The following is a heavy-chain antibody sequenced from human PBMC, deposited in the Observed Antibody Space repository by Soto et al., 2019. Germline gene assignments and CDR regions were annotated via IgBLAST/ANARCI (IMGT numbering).Heavy chain of an antibody. CDR2: ISYDGSNK. Sequence: GGSLRLSCAASGFTFSSYAMHWVRQAPGKGLEWVAVISYDGSNKYYADSVKGRFTISRDNSKNTLYLQMNSLRAEDTAVYYCARDDDDILTGYWPRDYYYGMDVWGQGTTVTVSS. V-gene: IGHV3-30-3*01. CDR1: GFTFSSYA. J-gene: IGHJ6*02. CDR3: ARDDDDILTGYWPRDYYYGMDV. D-gene: IGHD3-9*01.